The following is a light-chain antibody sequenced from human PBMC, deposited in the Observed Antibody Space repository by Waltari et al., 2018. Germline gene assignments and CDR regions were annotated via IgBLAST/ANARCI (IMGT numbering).Light chain of an antibody. CDR2: HAS. V-gene: IGKV3-11*01. Sequence: EIVLTQSPATLSLSPGERATLPCRASQSVSDYLAWYQQKPGQAPRLLIYHASNRATGIPARFSGSGSGTDFTLTISSLEPDDFAVYYCQQRTNWPPFTFGPGTKVDIK. CDR1: QSVSDY. J-gene: IGKJ3*01. CDR3: QQRTNWPPFT.